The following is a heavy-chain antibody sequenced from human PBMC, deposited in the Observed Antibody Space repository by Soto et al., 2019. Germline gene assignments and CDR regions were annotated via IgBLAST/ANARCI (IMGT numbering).Heavy chain of an antibody. CDR2: ISSSSRTI. CDR1: GFTFSSYS. CDR3: ARAFDDEDQQLVGIWFDP. V-gene: IGHV3-48*02. J-gene: IGHJ5*02. D-gene: IGHD6-13*01. Sequence: EVQLVESGGGLVQPGGSLRLSCAASGFTFSSYSMNWVRQAPGKGLEWVSYISSSSRTIYYADSVKGRFTISRDNAKNSLYLQMNSLRDEDTAVYYCARAFDDEDQQLVGIWFDPWGQGTLVTVSS.